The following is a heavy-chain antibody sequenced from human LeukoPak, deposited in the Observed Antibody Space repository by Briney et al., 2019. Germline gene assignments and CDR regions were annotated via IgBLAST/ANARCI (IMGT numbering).Heavy chain of an antibody. Sequence: PGGSLRLSCAASGVTFSSYAMNWVRQAPGKGLEWVSTINSSGDYTCYADSVKGRFTISRDNAKNSLYLQMNSLRAEDTAVYYCARDGMITAYAFDIWGQGTMVTVSS. V-gene: IGHV3-21*01. D-gene: IGHD3-16*01. CDR1: GVTFSSYA. CDR2: INSSGDYT. CDR3: ARDGMITAYAFDI. J-gene: IGHJ3*02.